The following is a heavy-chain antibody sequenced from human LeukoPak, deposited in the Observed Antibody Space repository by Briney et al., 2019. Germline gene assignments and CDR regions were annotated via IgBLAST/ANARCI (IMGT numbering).Heavy chain of an antibody. Sequence: SETLSLTCTVSGGSISSSSYYWGWIRQPPGKGLEWIGYIYYSGSTNYNPSLKSRVTISVDTSKNQFSLKLSSVTAADTAVYYCARERTYYYDSSGFDAFDIWGQGTMVTVSS. J-gene: IGHJ3*02. CDR3: ARERTYYYDSSGFDAFDI. D-gene: IGHD3-22*01. V-gene: IGHV4-61*01. CDR2: IYYSGST. CDR1: GGSISSSSYY.